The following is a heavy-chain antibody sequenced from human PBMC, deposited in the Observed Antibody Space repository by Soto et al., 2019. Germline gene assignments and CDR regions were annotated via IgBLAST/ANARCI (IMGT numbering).Heavy chain of an antibody. J-gene: IGHJ6*02. CDR1: GVSLSNARMG. V-gene: IGHV2-26*01. Sequence: HVTLKESGPVLVKPTETLTLTCAVSGVSLSNARMGGRWLRQPPGKALEWLAHIFSNDENSYSKSLKSRLTISKYISKCQVVLTMTNMYPVDTATYYCARYGLYYYYGMDVWGQGTTVTVSS. D-gene: IGHD4-17*01. CDR2: IFSNDEN. CDR3: ARYGLYYYYGMDV.